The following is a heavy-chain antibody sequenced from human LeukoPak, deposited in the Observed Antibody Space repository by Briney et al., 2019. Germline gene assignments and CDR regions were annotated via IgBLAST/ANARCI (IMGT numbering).Heavy chain of an antibody. CDR3: ANMVRGGGAYFDY. V-gene: IGHV3-30*02. CDR1: GFTFSSYG. Sequence: GGSLRLSCAASGFTFSSYGMHWVRQAPGKGLEWVAFIRYDGSNKYYADSVKGRFTISRDNSKNTLYLHVNSLRPEDTAVYYCANMVRGGGAYFDYWGQGTLVTVSS. CDR2: IRYDGSNK. D-gene: IGHD3-10*01. J-gene: IGHJ4*02.